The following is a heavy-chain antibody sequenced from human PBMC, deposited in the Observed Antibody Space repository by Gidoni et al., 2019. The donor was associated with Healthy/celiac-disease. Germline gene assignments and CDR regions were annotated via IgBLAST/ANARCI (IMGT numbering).Heavy chain of an antibody. J-gene: IGHJ4*02. CDR3: ARGITFGGVIVTGYFDY. Sequence: QVQLVQSGAEVKKPGASVKVSCKASDYTFTSYGILWVRQAPGQGLEWMGWISAYNGNTNYAQKLQGRVTMTTDTSTSTAYMELRSLRSDDTAVYYCARGITFGGVIVTGYFDYWGQGTLVTVSS. V-gene: IGHV1-18*01. D-gene: IGHD3-16*02. CDR2: ISAYNGNT. CDR1: DYTFTSYG.